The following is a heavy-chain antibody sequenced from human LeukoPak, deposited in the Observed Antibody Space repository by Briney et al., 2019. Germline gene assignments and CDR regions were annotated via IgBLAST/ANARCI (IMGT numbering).Heavy chain of an antibody. CDR2: ISGSGGST. V-gene: IGHV3-23*01. Sequence: GGSLRLSCAASGFTFSSYAMSWVRQAPGKGLEWASAISGSGGSTYYADSVKGRFTISRDNSKNTLYLQMNSLRAEDTAVYYCANSVEGYMDVWGKGTTVTVSS. D-gene: IGHD5-24*01. J-gene: IGHJ6*03. CDR1: GFTFSSYA. CDR3: ANSVEGYMDV.